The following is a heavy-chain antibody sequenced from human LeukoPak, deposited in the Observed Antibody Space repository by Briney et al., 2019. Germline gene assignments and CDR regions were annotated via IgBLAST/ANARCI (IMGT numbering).Heavy chain of an antibody. CDR1: GGSISSGSYY. CDR2: IYTSGST. V-gene: IGHV4-61*02. CDR3: ARVVAAAGNNWFDP. Sequence: PSETLSLTCTVSGGSISSGSYYWNWIRQPAGKGLEWIGRIYTSGSTTYNPSLKSRVTISVDTSKNQFSLKLNSVTAADTAVYYCARVVAAAGNNWFDPWGQGTLVTVSS. D-gene: IGHD6-13*01. J-gene: IGHJ5*02.